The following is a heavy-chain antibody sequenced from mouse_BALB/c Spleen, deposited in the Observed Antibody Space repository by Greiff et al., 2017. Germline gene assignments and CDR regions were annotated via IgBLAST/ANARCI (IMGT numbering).Heavy chain of an antibody. CDR3: AREGYGPPWCAY. CDR2: ISSGGST. D-gene: IGHD2-10*02. Sequence: EVMLVESGGGLVKPGGSLKLSCAASGFTFSSYAMSWVRQTPEKRLEWVASISSGGSTYYPDSVKGRFTISRDNARNILYLQMSSLRSEDTAMYYCAREGYGPPWCAYWGHGTLVTVSA. J-gene: IGHJ3*01. V-gene: IGHV5-6-5*01. CDR1: GFTFSSYA.